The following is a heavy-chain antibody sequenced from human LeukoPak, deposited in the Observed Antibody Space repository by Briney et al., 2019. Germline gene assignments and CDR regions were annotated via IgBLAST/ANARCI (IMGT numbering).Heavy chain of an antibody. CDR1: GFTFSSYG. D-gene: IGHD3-9*01. V-gene: IGHV3-30*03. CDR2: ISYDGSNK. Sequence: PGRSLRLSCAASGFTFSSYGMHWVRQAPGKGLEWVAVISYDGSNKYYADSVKGRFTISSDNSKNTLYLQMNSLRAEDTAVYYCATQRPFDWFGTPVAFDIWGQGTMVTVSS. J-gene: IGHJ3*02. CDR3: ATQRPFDWFGTPVAFDI.